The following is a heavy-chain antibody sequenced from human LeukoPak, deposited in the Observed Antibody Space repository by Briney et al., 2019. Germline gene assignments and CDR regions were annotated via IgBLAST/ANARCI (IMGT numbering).Heavy chain of an antibody. CDR1: GYTFTGYY. J-gene: IGHJ4*02. CDR3: ARAGYCSSTSCPSYFDY. Sequence: ASVKVSCKASGYTFTGYYMHWVRQAPGQGLEWMGRINPNSGGTNFAQKFQDRVTMTRDTSINTAYMELNRLRSDDTAVYYCARAGYCSSTSCPSYFDYWGQGTLVTVSS. CDR2: INPNSGGT. D-gene: IGHD2-2*01. V-gene: IGHV1-2*06.